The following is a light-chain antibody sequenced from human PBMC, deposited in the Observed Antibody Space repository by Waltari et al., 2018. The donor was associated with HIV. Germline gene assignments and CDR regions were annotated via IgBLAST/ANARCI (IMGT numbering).Light chain of an antibody. CDR1: SPNIGSNT. CDR2: SNN. CDR3: AAWDGSLNGRVV. Sequence: QSVLTQPPSASGTPGQRVTISCSGSSPNIGSNTVNWYQQLPGTAPKLLIYSNNQRPSGVPDRFSGSKSGTSASLAISGLQSEDEADYYCAAWDGSLNGRVVFGGGTKLTVL. V-gene: IGLV1-44*01. J-gene: IGLJ2*01.